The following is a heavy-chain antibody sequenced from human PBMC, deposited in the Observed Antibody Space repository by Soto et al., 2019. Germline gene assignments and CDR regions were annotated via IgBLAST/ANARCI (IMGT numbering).Heavy chain of an antibody. D-gene: IGHD3-10*01. Sequence: SCAASGFTFSSYAMHGVLQAPVKWLEWVAVISYDGSNKYYADSVKGRFTISRDNSKNTLYLQMNSLRAEDTAVYYCARDRGYYYYGMDVWGQGTTVTVSS. J-gene: IGHJ6*02. CDR3: ARDRGYYYYGMDV. CDR1: GFTFSSYA. V-gene: IGHV3-30-3*01. CDR2: ISYDGSNK.